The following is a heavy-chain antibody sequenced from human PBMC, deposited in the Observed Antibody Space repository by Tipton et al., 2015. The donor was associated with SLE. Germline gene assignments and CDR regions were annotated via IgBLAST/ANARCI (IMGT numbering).Heavy chain of an antibody. V-gene: IGHV4-39*01. CDR3: ARGVMTEWYFDL. CDR2: IYYSGST. CDR1: GGSISSSSYY. J-gene: IGHJ2*01. Sequence: TLSLTCTVSGGSISSSSYYWGWIRQPPGKGLEWIGSIYYSGSTYYNPSLKSRVTISVDTSKNQFSLKLSSVTAADTAVYYCARGVMTEWYFDLWGRGTLVTVSS. D-gene: IGHD3-16*01.